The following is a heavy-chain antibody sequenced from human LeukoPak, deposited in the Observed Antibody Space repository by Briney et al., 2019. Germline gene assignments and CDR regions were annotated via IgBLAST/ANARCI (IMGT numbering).Heavy chain of an antibody. CDR2: IVGSSSNI. D-gene: IGHD1-1*01. CDR3: ATDSPETAAFDY. CDR1: GFIFSTYS. Sequence: GGSLRLSCTASGFIFSTYSMNWVRQAPGKGLEWVSYIVGSSSNIYYADSVKGRFTISRDNAKNSLYLQMDSLRAEDTAVYYCATDSPETAAFDYWGQGTLVTVSS. V-gene: IGHV3-21*01. J-gene: IGHJ4*02.